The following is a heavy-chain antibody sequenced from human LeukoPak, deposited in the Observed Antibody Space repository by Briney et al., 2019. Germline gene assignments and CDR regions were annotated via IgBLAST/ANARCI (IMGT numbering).Heavy chain of an antibody. D-gene: IGHD1-26*01. CDR3: ARDALLVSVGLRSDP. CDR2: ISSSRTYI. CDR1: GIALSGYS. J-gene: IGHJ5*02. V-gene: IGHV3-21*01. Sequence: GGSLRLPCEASGIALSGYSMHWVRQAPGGSLEWVSSISSSRTYIYYAESVKGRVTVTTDNATNSLYLQMNSLRAEDTAVYYCARDALLVSVGLRSDPWGQGARVSASS.